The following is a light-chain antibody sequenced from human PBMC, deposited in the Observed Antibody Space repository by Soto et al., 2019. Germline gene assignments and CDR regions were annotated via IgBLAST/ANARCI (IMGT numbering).Light chain of an antibody. CDR1: QTVNTW. J-gene: IGKJ1*01. CDR2: DAS. CDR3: QKYDSYSSGP. V-gene: IGKV1-5*01. Sequence: DIQMTQSPSTLSASVGDRVTITCRASQTVNTWLARYQQKPGKAPKVLIFDASSLKTGVPSRFSGSGSGTEFTLTISKLQPDDFATYYCQKYDSYSSGPFGQGTKVDI.